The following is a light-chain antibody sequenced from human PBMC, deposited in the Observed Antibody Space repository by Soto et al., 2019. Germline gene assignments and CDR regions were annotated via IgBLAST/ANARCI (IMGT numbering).Light chain of an antibody. V-gene: IGKV1-39*01. CDR1: QDIRKN. J-gene: IGKJ3*01. CDR3: QHYSSTLRVVT. CDR2: AAS. Sequence: DIQMTQSPSSLSASVGDRVTITCRASQDIRKNLNWYQQRPGKAPNLLIYAASSLQDGVPSRFSGSGSGTEFSLTINSLQPEDFAPYYCQHYSSTLRVVTFGPGTKVEI.